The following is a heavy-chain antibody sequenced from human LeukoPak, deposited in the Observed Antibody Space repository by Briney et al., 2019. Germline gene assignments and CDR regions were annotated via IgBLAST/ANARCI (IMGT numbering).Heavy chain of an antibody. D-gene: IGHD4-11*01. CDR3: ARDLSVVTTPYSTLFDY. CDR2: ISSSGSTI. Sequence: GGSLRLSCAASGFTFSDYYMSWIRQAPGKGLEWVSYISSSGSTIYYADSVKGRFTISRDNAKNSLYLQMNSLRAEDTAVYYCARDLSVVTTPYSTLFDYWGQGTLVTVSS. V-gene: IGHV3-11*04. CDR1: GFTFSDYY. J-gene: IGHJ4*02.